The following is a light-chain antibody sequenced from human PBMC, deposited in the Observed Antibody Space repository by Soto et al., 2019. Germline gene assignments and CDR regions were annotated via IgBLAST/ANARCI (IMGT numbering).Light chain of an antibody. V-gene: IGLV2-11*01. J-gene: IGLJ1*01. CDR2: DVN. CDR3: CSYAGNPYV. CDR1: SSDVGGYNY. Sequence: QSALTQPRSVSGSPGQSVTISCTGTSSDVGGYNYVSWYQQHPGKAPKVMIYDVNKRPSGVPDRFSGSKSGNTASLTISGLQAEDEADYYCCSYAGNPYVFGTGTKVTVL.